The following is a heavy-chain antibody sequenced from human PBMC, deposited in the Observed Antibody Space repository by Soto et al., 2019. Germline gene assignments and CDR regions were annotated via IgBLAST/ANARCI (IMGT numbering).Heavy chain of an antibody. CDR2: IRSKANSYAT. Sequence: EVQLVESGGGLVQPGESLKLSCAASGFTFSGSAMHWVRQASGKGLEWVGRIRSKANSYATAYAASVKGRFTISRDDSKNTAYLQLNSLKTEDTAVYYCTLGGYYYYYMDVWGKGTTVTVSS. V-gene: IGHV3-73*01. CDR3: TLGGYYYYYMDV. D-gene: IGHD3-16*01. CDR1: GFTFSGSA. J-gene: IGHJ6*03.